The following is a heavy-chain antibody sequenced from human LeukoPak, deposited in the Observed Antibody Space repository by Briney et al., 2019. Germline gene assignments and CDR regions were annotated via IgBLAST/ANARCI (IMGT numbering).Heavy chain of an antibody. V-gene: IGHV5-51*01. Sequence: GESLKISCKGSGYSFTSYWIGWVRQMPGKGLEWKGIIYPGDSDTRYSPSFQGQVTISADKSISTAHLQWSGLKASDTAMYYCARHSRQRSGWYGDYWGQGTLVTVSS. CDR1: GYSFTSYW. CDR2: IYPGDSDT. J-gene: IGHJ4*02. D-gene: IGHD6-19*01. CDR3: ARHSRQRSGWYGDY.